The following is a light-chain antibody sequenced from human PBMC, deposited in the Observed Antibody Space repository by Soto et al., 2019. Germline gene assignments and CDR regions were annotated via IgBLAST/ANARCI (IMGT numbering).Light chain of an antibody. CDR1: QSISNNY. CDR2: GSS. CDR3: QQYGSSPPYT. Sequence: EVVLTQSPGTLSLSPGERATLSCRASQSISNNYFAWYQQKPGQAPRLLIFGSSDRATGIPDRFSGSGSGTDFTLTIIRLEPEDFAVYYCQQYGSSPPYTFGQGTMLEIK. V-gene: IGKV3-20*01. J-gene: IGKJ2*01.